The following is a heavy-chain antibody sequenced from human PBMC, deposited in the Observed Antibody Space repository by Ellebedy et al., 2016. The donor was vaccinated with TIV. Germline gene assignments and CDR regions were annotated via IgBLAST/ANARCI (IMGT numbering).Heavy chain of an antibody. CDR2: ISASSSHS. CDR1: GFTFSGYA. Sequence: GESLKISCAASGFTFSGYAMSWVRRAPGKGLEWVSGISASSSHSAWANSVMGRFTISRENSKNTLFLQMSSLRVDDTAIYYCAREPKEKPRNGWFDSWGQGTLVTVSS. D-gene: IGHD2-8*01. CDR3: AREPKEKPRNGWFDS. J-gene: IGHJ5*01. V-gene: IGHV3-23*01.